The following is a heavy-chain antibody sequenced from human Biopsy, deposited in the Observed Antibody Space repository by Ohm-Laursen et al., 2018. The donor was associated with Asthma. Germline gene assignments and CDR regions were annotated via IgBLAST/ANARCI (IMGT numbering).Heavy chain of an antibody. J-gene: IGHJ5*02. CDR1: GSSLTKIS. CDR2: FDAEDGET. CDR3: ANSVSFAVWDWFDP. V-gene: IGHV1-24*01. D-gene: IGHD3-16*01. Sequence: ASVKVSCKVSGSSLTKISMHWVRQAPGKGLEWLGGFDAEDGETIYAQGFEGRVTMMEESFTNTAYLELRGLRSEDTAVYYCANSVSFAVWDWFDPWGQGTLVIVSS.